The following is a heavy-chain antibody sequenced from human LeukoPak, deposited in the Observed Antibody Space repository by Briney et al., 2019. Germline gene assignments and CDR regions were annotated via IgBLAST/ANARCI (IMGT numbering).Heavy chain of an antibody. J-gene: IGHJ4*02. CDR1: GGSFSGYY. CDR3: ARHPPSY. V-gene: IGHV4-34*01. Sequence: PSETLSLTCAVYGGSFSGYYWSWIRQPPGKGLEWIGEINHSGSTNYNPSLKSRVTISVDTSKNQFSLKLSSVTAADTAVYYCARHPPSYWGQGTLVTVSS. CDR2: INHSGST.